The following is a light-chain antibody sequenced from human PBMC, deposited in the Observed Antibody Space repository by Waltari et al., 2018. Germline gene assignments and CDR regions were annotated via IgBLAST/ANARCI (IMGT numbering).Light chain of an antibody. Sequence: EIIMTQSTATLSLSPGERATLSFRASHNVNSNIAWYQQKPGQAPRLLIYGASIRATGIPARFSGSGSGTQFTLTINSLQSEDSAVYFCQQHNDWPPWTFGQGTKVELK. CDR1: HNVNSN. CDR3: QQHNDWPPWT. J-gene: IGKJ1*01. CDR2: GAS. V-gene: IGKV3-15*01.